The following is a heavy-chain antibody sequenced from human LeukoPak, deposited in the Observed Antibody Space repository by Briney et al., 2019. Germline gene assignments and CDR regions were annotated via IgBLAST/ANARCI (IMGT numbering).Heavy chain of an antibody. CDR2: ISSSSSYI. CDR1: GFTFSRYS. Sequence: PGGSLRLSCAASGFTFSRYSMNWVRQAPGQGLDFVSSISSSSSYIYYADSVKCRFTISRDNAKNSLYLQMNSLRAEDTAVYYCARDRTWIQLWANWFDPWGQGTLVTVSS. V-gene: IGHV3-21*01. D-gene: IGHD5-18*01. CDR3: ARDRTWIQLWANWFDP. J-gene: IGHJ5*02.